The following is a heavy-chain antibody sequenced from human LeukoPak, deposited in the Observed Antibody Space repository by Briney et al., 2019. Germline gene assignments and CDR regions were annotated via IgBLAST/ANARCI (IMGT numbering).Heavy chain of an antibody. D-gene: IGHD3-16*01. Sequence: SQTLSLTCTVSGGSISSGSYYWSWIRQPAGKGLEWTGRIYTSGSTNYNPSLKSRVTISVDTSKNQFSLKLSSVTAADTAVYYCARDYAMHGMDVWGQGTTVTVSS. J-gene: IGHJ6*02. CDR1: GGSISSGSYY. CDR3: ARDYAMHGMDV. V-gene: IGHV4-61*02. CDR2: IYTSGST.